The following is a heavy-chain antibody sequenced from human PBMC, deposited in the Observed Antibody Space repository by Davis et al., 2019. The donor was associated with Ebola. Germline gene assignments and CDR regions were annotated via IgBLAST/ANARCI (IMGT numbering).Heavy chain of an antibody. CDR3: AREQLGPDY. CDR2: INSYNGDT. J-gene: IGHJ4*02. V-gene: IGHV1-18*04. D-gene: IGHD1-1*01. CDR1: RYTFTTYT. Sequence: ALVPVSCKTSRYTFTTYTLTWMRQAPGQGLEWMGWINSYNGDTSYSQKSQGRVTMTADTSTNTAYMELRGLTSGDTAFYFCAREQLGPDYWGQGTLVTVSS.